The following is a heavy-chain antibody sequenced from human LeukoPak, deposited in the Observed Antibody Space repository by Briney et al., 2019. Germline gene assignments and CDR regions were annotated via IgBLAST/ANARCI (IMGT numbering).Heavy chain of an antibody. CDR3: ARDYSMATYYYYMDV. V-gene: IGHV4-59*12. J-gene: IGHJ6*03. Sequence: SETLSLTCTVSGGYISSYYWSWIRQPPGEGLEWIGYVYYTGSTNYNPSLKSRVSISVDTSKNQFSLKLSSVTAADTAVYYCARDYSMATYYYYMDVWGKGTTVTVSS. CDR2: VYYTGST. D-gene: IGHD5-24*01. CDR1: GGYISSYY.